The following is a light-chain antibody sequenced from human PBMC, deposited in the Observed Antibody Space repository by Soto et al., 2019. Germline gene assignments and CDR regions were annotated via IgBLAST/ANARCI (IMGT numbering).Light chain of an antibody. CDR1: QGIRSY. J-gene: IGKJ2*01. CDR3: QQLNSYPPYT. V-gene: IGKV1-9*01. Sequence: DIQLTQSPSFLSASVGDRVTITCRASQGIRSYFAWYQLKPGKAPKLLIYAASTSQSGVPSRFSGSGSGTEVTLTNSRLQPEDFATSYCQQLNSYPPYTFGQGTNLEIK. CDR2: AAS.